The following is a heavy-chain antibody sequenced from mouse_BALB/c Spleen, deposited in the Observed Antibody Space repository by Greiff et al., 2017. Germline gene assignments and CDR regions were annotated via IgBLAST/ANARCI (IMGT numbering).Heavy chain of an antibody. J-gene: IGHJ4*01. D-gene: IGHD2-2*01. V-gene: IGHV4-1*02. Sequence: EVHLVESGGGLVKPGGSLKLSCAASGFDFSRYWMSWVRQAPGKGLEWIGEINPDSSTINYTPSLKDKFIISRDNAKNTLYLQMSKVRSEDTALYYCARQGGYDESYYAMDYWGQGTSVTVSS. CDR3: ARQGGYDESYYAMDY. CDR2: INPDSSTI. CDR1: GFDFSRYW.